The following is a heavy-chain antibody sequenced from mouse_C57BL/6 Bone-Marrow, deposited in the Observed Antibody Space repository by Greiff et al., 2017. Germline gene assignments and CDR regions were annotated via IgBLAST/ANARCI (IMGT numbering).Heavy chain of an antibody. CDR3: AGDDYDGYYYAMDY. J-gene: IGHJ4*01. D-gene: IGHD2-4*01. CDR2: IYPGGGYT. Sequence: QVQLQQSGAELVKPGTSVKMSCKASGYTFTNYWIGWAKQRPGHGLEWIGDIYPGGGYTNYNEKFKGKATLTADKSSSTAYMQLSSLTSEDSAIYCCAGDDYDGYYYAMDYWGQGTTVTVSS. V-gene: IGHV1-63*01. CDR1: GYTFTNYW.